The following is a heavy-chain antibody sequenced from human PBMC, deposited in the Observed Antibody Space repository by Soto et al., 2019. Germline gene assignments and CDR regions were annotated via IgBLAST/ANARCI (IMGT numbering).Heavy chain of an antibody. D-gene: IGHD3-3*01. J-gene: IGHJ6*02. V-gene: IGHV4-61*01. CDR3: ARAKSDFRRGYYYYAMEV. CDR2: IYYTGST. CDR1: GGSVSSESHY. Sequence: SETLSLTCTVSGGSVSSESHYWSWIRQTPGKGLEWIGYIYYTGSTNYNPSLKGRVTMSVDTSRDQVSLRLRSVTRVDTAVYYCARAKSDFRRGYYYYAMEVWGQGTKVTVSS.